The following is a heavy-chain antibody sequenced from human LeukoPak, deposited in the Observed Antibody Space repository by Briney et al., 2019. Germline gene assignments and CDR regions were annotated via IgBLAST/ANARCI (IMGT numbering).Heavy chain of an antibody. CDR3: ARVSKRGITMIVVVPPDY. V-gene: IGHV1-18*01. CDR2: ISAYNGNT. CDR1: GYTFTSYG. Sequence: ASVKVSCKASGYTFTSYGISWVRQAPGQGLEWMGWISAYNGNTNYAQKLQGRVTMTTDTSTSTAYMELRSLRSDDTAVYYCARVSKRGITMIVVVPPDYWGQGTLVTVSS. D-gene: IGHD3-22*01. J-gene: IGHJ4*02.